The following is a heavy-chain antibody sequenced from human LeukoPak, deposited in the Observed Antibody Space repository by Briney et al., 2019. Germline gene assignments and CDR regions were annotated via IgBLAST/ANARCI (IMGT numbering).Heavy chain of an antibody. CDR2: IVNDGSTT. CDR1: GFTFSTYY. V-gene: IGHV3-74*01. Sequence: GGSLRLSCAASGFTFSTYYMHWVRQAPGKGLVWVSRIVNDGSTTTYAGSVKGRFTISRDNAKNTLFLQMNSLRVEDTAVDYCARESSDYGDYDAFDIWGRGTMVTVSS. J-gene: IGHJ3*02. CDR3: ARESSDYGDYDAFDI. D-gene: IGHD4-17*01.